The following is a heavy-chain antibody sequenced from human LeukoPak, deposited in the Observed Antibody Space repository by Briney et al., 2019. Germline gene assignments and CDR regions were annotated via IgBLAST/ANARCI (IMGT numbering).Heavy chain of an antibody. J-gene: IGHJ4*02. CDR2: IYYSGST. CDR3: ARSAIVVVPAAQDHY. CDR1: GGSISSSSYY. V-gene: IGHV4-39*07. Sequence: PSETLSLTCTVSGGSISSSSYYWGWIRQPPGKGLEWIGSIYYSGSTNYNPSLKSRVTISVDRSKNQFSLKLSSVTAADTAVYYCARSAIVVVPAAQDHYWGQGTLVTVSS. D-gene: IGHD2-2*01.